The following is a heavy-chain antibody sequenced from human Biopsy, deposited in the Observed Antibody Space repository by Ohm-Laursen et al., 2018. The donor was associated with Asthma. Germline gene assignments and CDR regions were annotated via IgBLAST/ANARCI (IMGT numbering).Heavy chain of an antibody. J-gene: IGHJ4*02. CDR2: TNERGVT. CDR3: ARGPELDV. Sequence: SDTLSLTCDVYPGSFSGFFWTWIRQSPGKGLEWIGETNERGVTNNNPSLKSRVIISMDTYWNRLSLKLTSVTAADTAVYYCARGPELDVWGQGTLVTVSS. D-gene: IGHD1-1*01. V-gene: IGHV4-34*01. CDR1: PGSFSGFF.